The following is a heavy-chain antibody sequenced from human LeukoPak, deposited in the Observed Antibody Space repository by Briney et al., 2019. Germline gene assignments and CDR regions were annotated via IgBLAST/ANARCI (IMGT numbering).Heavy chain of an antibody. Sequence: GGSLRLSCAASGFTFSSYAMSWVRQAPGKGLEWVSAISGSGGSTYYADSVKGRFTISRDNSKNTLYLQMNSLRAEDTAVYYCARELGYCSSTSCAKMSSWGQGTLVTVSS. CDR3: ARELGYCSSTSCAKMSS. CDR2: ISGSGGST. CDR1: GFTFSSYA. V-gene: IGHV3-23*01. J-gene: IGHJ5*02. D-gene: IGHD2-2*01.